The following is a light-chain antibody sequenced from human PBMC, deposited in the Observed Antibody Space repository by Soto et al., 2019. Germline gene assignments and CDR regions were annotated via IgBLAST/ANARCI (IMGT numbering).Light chain of an antibody. J-gene: IGKJ1*01. CDR1: QSVSSD. CDR3: QQYNDLPQT. V-gene: IGKV3-15*01. Sequence: IVMAQPPATVSGSPWMRVTVSCRASQSVSSDLAWYQQKPGQAPRLLIYGASTRATGIPGRFSGGGSGTEFTLAISSLQSEDLAVYYGQQYNDLPQTVGQGTRVDIK. CDR2: GAS.